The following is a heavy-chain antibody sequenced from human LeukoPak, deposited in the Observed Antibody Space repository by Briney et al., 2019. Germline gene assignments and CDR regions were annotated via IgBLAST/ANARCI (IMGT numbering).Heavy chain of an antibody. J-gene: IGHJ6*03. CDR3: ARDTMVRGVVSYYYYYYMDV. D-gene: IGHD3-10*01. CDR1: GGSISSSSYY. CDR2: IYYSGST. V-gene: IGHV4-39*07. Sequence: PSETLSLTCTVSGGSISSSSYYWGWIRQPPGKGLEWIGSIYYSGSTYYNPSLKSRVTISVDTSKNQFSLKLSSVTAADTAVYYCARDTMVRGVVSYYYYYYMDVWGKGTTVTVSS.